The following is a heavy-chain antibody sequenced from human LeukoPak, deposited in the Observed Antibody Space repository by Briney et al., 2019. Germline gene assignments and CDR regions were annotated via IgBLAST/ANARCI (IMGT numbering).Heavy chain of an antibody. V-gene: IGHV3-66*01. CDR1: GLTVSSNY. CDR2: IYRGGPT. J-gene: IGHJ5*02. Sequence: GGSLRLSCAASGLTVSSNYMSWVRQAPGKGLEWVSVIYRGGPTYYADSVKGRFTISRDNSKNTLYLQMNSLRAEDTAVYYWARDSYVGSEAVRWFDPWGQGTLVTVSS. D-gene: IGHD4-23*01. CDR3: ARDSYVGSEAVRWFDP.